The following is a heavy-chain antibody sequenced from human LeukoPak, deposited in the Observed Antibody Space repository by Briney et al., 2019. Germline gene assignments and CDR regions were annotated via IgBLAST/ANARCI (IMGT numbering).Heavy chain of an antibody. J-gene: IGHJ4*02. D-gene: IGHD1-7*01. CDR3: ARDELLDY. V-gene: IGHV3-21*01. CDR2: ISSSSTYI. Sequence: GGSLRLSCAAPGFTFSSYYMNWVRQAPGKGLEWVSSISSSSTYIYYADSVKGRFTISRDNAKNSLYLQMNSLRAEDTAVYYCARDELLDYWGQGTLVTVSS. CDR1: GFTFSSYY.